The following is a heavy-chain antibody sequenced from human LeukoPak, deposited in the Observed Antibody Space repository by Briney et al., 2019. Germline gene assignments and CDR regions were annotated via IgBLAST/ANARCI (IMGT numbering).Heavy chain of an antibody. Sequence: GGSLRLSCAASGFTFNNYAMTWVRQAPGKGLEWVSVITNSGGSTYYADSVKGRFPISRDNSKNTLFLQMNSLRADDTAVYYCAKISVTLTRDYWGQGTLVTVSS. CDR2: ITNSGGST. CDR1: GFTFNNYA. CDR3: AKISVTLTRDY. J-gene: IGHJ4*02. D-gene: IGHD6-19*01. V-gene: IGHV3-23*01.